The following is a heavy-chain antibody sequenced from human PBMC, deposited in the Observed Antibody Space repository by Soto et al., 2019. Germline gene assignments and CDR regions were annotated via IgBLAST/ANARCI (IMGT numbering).Heavy chain of an antibody. Sequence: ASLKVSCKASGYTFTSYAMHWVRQAPGQRLEWMGWINAGNGNTKYSQKFQGRVTMTTDASTSTAYMELRSLRSDDTAVYYCARDPSNYYDSSGYSDYWGQGTLVTVSS. V-gene: IGHV1-3*01. CDR1: GYTFTSYA. CDR2: INAGNGNT. D-gene: IGHD3-22*01. CDR3: ARDPSNYYDSSGYSDY. J-gene: IGHJ4*02.